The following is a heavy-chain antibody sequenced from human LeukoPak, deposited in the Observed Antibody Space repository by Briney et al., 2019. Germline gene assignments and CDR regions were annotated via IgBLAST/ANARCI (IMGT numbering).Heavy chain of an antibody. CDR1: GGTFSSYA. CDR2: IIPIFGIA. CDR3: ARSSVTAIIYYYYGMDV. V-gene: IGHV1-69*04. Sequence: GASVKVSCKASGGTFSSYAISWVRQAPGQGLEWKGRIIPIFGIANYAQKFQGRVTITADKSTSTAYMELSSLRSEDTAVYYCARSSVTAIIYYYYGMDVWGQGTTVTVSS. D-gene: IGHD2-21*02. J-gene: IGHJ6*02.